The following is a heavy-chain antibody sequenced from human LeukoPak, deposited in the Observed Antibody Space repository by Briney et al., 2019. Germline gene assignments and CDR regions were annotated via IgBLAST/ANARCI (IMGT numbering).Heavy chain of an antibody. D-gene: IGHD6-19*01. J-gene: IGHJ6*02. CDR1: GYTFTGYY. CDR3: ARNPIAVAGTAGYYGMDV. V-gene: IGHV1-2*02. Sequence: ASVKVSCKASGYTFTGYYMHWVRQAPGQGLEWMGWINPNSGGTNYAQKSQGRVTMTRDTSISTAYMELSRLRSDDTAVYYCARNPIAVAGTAGYYGMDVWGQGTTVTVSS. CDR2: INPNSGGT.